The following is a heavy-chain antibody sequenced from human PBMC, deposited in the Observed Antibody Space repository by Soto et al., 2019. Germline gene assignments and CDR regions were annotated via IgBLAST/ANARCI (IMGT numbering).Heavy chain of an antibody. CDR3: ARDQVTGTENAFDI. V-gene: IGHV1-69*08. D-gene: IGHD1-1*01. CDR1: GGTFSSYT. Sequence: QVQLVQSGAEVKKPGSSVKVSCKASGGTFSSYTISWVRQAPEQGLEWMGRIIPILGIANYAQKFQGRVTITADKSTSTAYMELSSLRSEDTAVYYCARDQVTGTENAFDIWGQGTMVTVSS. CDR2: IIPILGIA. J-gene: IGHJ3*02.